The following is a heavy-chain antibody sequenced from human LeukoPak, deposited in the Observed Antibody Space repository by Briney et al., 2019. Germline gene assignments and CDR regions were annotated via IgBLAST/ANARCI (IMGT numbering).Heavy chain of an antibody. CDR3: ARDIPTGHFDS. J-gene: IGHJ4*02. CDR1: GGSLSSSNSY. V-gene: IGHV4-39*07. Sequence: PSETLSLTCTASGGSLSSSNSYWGWIRQSPGKGLEWIGSINYSGTTYYNPSLNSRVTISVDTSKNQFSLKLTSMTAADTAVYYCARDIPTGHFDSWGQGTLVTVPS. CDR2: INYSGTT. D-gene: IGHD1-14*01.